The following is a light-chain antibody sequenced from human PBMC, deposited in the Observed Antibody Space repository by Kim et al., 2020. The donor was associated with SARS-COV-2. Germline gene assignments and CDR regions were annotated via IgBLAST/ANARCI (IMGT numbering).Light chain of an antibody. CDR1: QSVSSN. CDR2: DAS. J-gene: IGKJ1*01. CDR3: QQDIMWPRT. Sequence: EIVMTQSPATLSVSPGERATLSCRASQSVSSNLAWYQQKPGQAPRLLIYDASTRATGFLARFSASGSGTEFTLTISSLQSEDFAVYYCQQDIMWPRTFGQGTKVDIK. V-gene: IGKV3-15*01.